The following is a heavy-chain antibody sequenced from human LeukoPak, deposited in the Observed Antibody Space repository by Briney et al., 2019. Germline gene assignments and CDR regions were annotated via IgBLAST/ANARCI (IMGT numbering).Heavy chain of an antibody. V-gene: IGHV1-3*01. CDR2: INAGNGNT. Sequence: ASVKVSCKASGYTFTSYAMHWVRQAPGQRLEWMGWINAGNGNTKYSQKFQGRVTITRDTSASTAYMELSSLRSEDTAVYYCARDRHYYDSSGSDTGDYWGQGTLVTVSS. D-gene: IGHD3-22*01. CDR3: ARDRHYYDSSGSDTGDY. CDR1: GYTFTSYA. J-gene: IGHJ4*02.